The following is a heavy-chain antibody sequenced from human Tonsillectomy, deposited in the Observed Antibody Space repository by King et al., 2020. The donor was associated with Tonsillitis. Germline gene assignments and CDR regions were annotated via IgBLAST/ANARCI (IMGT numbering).Heavy chain of an antibody. Sequence: VQLVESGGGVVQPGRSLRLSCTDSGFTFSSYAMHWVRQAPGKGLEWGAVISYDGRDKYYADTVKGRFTISRDNTKNTLYLQKNSLRAEETYVYYCARDLDYYDSSGYFYYWGQGALVTVSS. CDR2: ISYDGRDK. CDR3: ARDLDYYDSSGYFYY. D-gene: IGHD3-22*01. J-gene: IGHJ4*02. V-gene: IGHV3-30*04. CDR1: GFTFSSYA.